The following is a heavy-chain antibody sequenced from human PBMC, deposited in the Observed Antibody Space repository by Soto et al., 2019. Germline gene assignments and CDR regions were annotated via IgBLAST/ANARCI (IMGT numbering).Heavy chain of an antibody. CDR3: ARVRAGRFDP. CDR1: GFTFSSYA. V-gene: IGHV3-30-3*01. D-gene: IGHD6-25*01. CDR2: ISYDGSNK. J-gene: IGHJ5*02. Sequence: QVQLVESGGGVVQPGRSLRLSCAASGFTFSSYAMHWVRQAPGRWLEWVAVISYDGSNKYYADSVKGRFTITRDNSKNTMSLHMNSLRAEDTAVYYCARVRAGRFDPCGQGNLVTVSS.